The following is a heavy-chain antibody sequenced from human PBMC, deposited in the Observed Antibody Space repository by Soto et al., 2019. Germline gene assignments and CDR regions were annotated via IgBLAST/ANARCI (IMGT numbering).Heavy chain of an antibody. J-gene: IGHJ4*02. CDR3: ASEKTYYYDSSGSKEGY. CDR1: GFTFSSYS. CDR2: ISSSSSYI. D-gene: IGHD3-22*01. V-gene: IGHV3-21*01. Sequence: PGGSLRLSCAASGFTFSSYSMNWVRQAPGKALEWVSSISSSSSYIYYADSVKWRFTISRDNAKKSLYLQMNSLRAEDTAVYYCASEKTYYYDSSGSKEGYWGQGTLVTVSS.